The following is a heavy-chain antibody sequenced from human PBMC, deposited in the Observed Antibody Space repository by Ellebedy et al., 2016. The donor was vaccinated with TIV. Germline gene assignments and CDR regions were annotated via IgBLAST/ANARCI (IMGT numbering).Heavy chain of an antibody. Sequence: GESLKISCAASGFTFSSYSMNWVRQAPGKGLEWVSYISSSSSTIYYADSVKGRFTISRDNAKNSLYLQMNSLRDEDTAVYYCARDHVLLWFGELPLYYYYYGMDVWGQGTTVTVSS. V-gene: IGHV3-48*02. CDR1: GFTFSSYS. CDR3: ARDHVLLWFGELPLYYYYYGMDV. D-gene: IGHD3-10*01. CDR2: ISSSSSTI. J-gene: IGHJ6*02.